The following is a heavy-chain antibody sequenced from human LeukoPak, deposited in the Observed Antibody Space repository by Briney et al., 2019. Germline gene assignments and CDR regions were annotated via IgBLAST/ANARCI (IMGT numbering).Heavy chain of an antibody. CDR1: GFTFSNAW. V-gene: IGHV3-15*01. Sequence: GGSLRLSCTASGFTFSNAWMTWVRQAPGKGLEWIGRIKRKPDGETTDYAAPVKGRFTISRDDSKNTLYLQMNSLEGEDTAVYYCTAEIGLGALWGLRWGQETLFTVS. J-gene: IGHJ4*02. CDR2: IKRKPDGETT. CDR3: TAEIGLGALWGLR. D-gene: IGHD3-16*01.